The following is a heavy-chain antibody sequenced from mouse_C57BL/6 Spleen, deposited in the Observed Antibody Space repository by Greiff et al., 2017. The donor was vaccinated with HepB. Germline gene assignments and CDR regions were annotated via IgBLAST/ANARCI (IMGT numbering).Heavy chain of an antibody. Sequence: QVQLKQPGAELVKPGASVKVSCKASGYTFTSYWMHWVKQRPGQGLEWIGRIHPSDSDTNYNQKFKGKATLTVDKSSSTAYMQLSSLTSEDSAVYYCAIWGLRQDSSWFAYWGQGTLVTVSA. CDR1: GYTFTSYW. J-gene: IGHJ3*01. D-gene: IGHD2-2*01. CDR2: IHPSDSDT. CDR3: AIWGLRQDSSWFAY. V-gene: IGHV1-74*01.